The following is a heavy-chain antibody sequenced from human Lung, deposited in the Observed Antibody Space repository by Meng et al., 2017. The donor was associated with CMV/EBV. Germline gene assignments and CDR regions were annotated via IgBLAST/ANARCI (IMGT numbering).Heavy chain of an antibody. Sequence: QLQRVRSGAEVKMPRASVKVPCQASGSTFTGYYMHWVRQAPGQGLEWMGRINPNSGGTNYAQKFQGRVTMTRDTSISTAYMELSRLRSDDTAVYYCAHQAVAGTRGWFDPWGQGTLVTVSS. CDR3: AHQAVAGTRGWFDP. CDR1: GSTFTGYY. V-gene: IGHV1-2*06. CDR2: INPNSGGT. J-gene: IGHJ5*02. D-gene: IGHD6-19*01.